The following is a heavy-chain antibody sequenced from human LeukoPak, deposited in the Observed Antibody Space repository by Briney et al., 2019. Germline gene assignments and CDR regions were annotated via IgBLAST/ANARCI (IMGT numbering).Heavy chain of an antibody. Sequence: GQSLSLSCAVSGLSFSSYAMEWVRQAQGQGLEWEAVISYNGSHTSYADSLQGRFTITRDNSINTVYLQMSSLRPDDTAVYYCAKVNHDGVNFASLGNWGQGTLVTVSS. D-gene: IGHD3-10*01. J-gene: IGHJ4*02. CDR2: ISYNGSHT. CDR3: AKVNHDGVNFASLGN. V-gene: IGHV3-30*18. CDR1: GLSFSSYA.